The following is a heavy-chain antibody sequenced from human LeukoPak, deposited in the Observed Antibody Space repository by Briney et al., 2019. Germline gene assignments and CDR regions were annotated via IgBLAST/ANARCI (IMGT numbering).Heavy chain of an antibody. CDR2: ISSSGYTI. Sequence: AGGSLRLSCEASGFTFSHYEMKWVRQAPGKGLEWVSYISSSGYTIYYADSVKGRFTISRDNAKNSLYLQMNSLRAEDTAVYYCAREDCSSTSCYDPSVSDYWGQGTLVTVSS. J-gene: IGHJ4*02. CDR1: GFTFSHYE. CDR3: AREDCSSTSCYDPSVSDY. V-gene: IGHV3-48*03. D-gene: IGHD2-2*01.